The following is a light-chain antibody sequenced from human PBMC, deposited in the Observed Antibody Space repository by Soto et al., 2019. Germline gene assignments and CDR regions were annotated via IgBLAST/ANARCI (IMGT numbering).Light chain of an antibody. J-gene: IGKJ4*01. CDR2: LGS. CDR1: QSLLHSNGYNY. CDR3: MQTLQTPLT. Sequence: DLVMTQSPLSLAVTPGEPASISCRSSQSLLHSNGYNYLDWYLQKPGQSPQLLIYLGSNRASGVPDRFSGSGSGTDFTLEISRVEAEDVGVYHCMQTLQTPLTFGGGTKVEIK. V-gene: IGKV2-28*01.